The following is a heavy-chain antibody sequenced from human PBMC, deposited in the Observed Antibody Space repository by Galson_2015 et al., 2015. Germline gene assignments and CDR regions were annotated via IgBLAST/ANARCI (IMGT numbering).Heavy chain of an antibody. Sequence: SVKVSCKASGYTFTGYYMHWVRQAPGQGLEWMGWINPNSGGTNYAQKFQGWVTMTRDTSISTAYMELSRLRSDDTAVYYCARAKYCSSTSCSFPWFDPWGQGTLVTVSS. J-gene: IGHJ5*02. V-gene: IGHV1-2*04. CDR3: ARAKYCSSTSCSFPWFDP. D-gene: IGHD2-2*01. CDR2: INPNSGGT. CDR1: GYTFTGYY.